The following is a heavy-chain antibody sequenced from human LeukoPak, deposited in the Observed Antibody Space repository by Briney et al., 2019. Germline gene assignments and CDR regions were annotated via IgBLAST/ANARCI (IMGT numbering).Heavy chain of an antibody. J-gene: IGHJ6*03. CDR2: IKPNSGDT. Sequence: GASVKVSCKASGFTLTDYIHWVRQDPRQGLQWMGWIKPNSGDTDYAQKFQGRVTMTGDTSISTVYTELSSLRSDDTAVYYCARADSVPAGDYHYWYMDIWGKGTTVTVSS. V-gene: IGHV1-2*02. D-gene: IGHD2-2*01. CDR3: ARADSVPAGDYHYWYMDI. CDR1: GFTLTDY.